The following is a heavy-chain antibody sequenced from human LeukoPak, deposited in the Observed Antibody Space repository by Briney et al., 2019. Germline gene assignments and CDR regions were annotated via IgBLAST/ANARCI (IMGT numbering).Heavy chain of an antibody. Sequence: QPGGSLRLSCAASGFTVSSNYMSWVRQAPGKGLEWVSVIYSGGSTYYADSVKGRFTISRDNSKNTLYLQMNSLRAEDTAVYYCARDGGSGWYSGAFDIWGQGTMVTVSS. D-gene: IGHD6-19*01. V-gene: IGHV3-53*01. CDR2: IYSGGST. CDR3: ARDGGSGWYSGAFDI. CDR1: GFTVSSNY. J-gene: IGHJ3*02.